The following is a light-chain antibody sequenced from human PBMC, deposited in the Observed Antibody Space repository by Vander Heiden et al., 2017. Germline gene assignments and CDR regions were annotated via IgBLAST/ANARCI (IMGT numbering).Light chain of an antibody. CDR2: GAS. Sequence: EIVMTQSPATLSVSPGERATLSCRASQSVTSNLAWYQQKPCQAPRLLIYGASTRATGIPARFSGSGYGTEFTLTISSLQIEDLAVYYCQHDYNWPLYTLGPGTKLEIK. CDR3: QHDYNWPLYT. CDR1: QSVTSN. V-gene: IGKV3-15*01. J-gene: IGKJ2*01.